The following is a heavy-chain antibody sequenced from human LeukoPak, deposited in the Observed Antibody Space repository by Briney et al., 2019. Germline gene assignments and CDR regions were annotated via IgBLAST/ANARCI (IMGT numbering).Heavy chain of an antibody. CDR2: ISDSGGST. Sequence: PGGSLRLSCSASGFPFSSYAMHWVRQAPGKGLEYVSAISDSGGSTYYADSVKGRFTISRDSSKNTLYPQMSSLRAEDTAVYFCVRGYSFGPYGMDVWGQGTTVTVSS. CDR3: VRGYSFGPYGMDV. J-gene: IGHJ6*02. CDR1: GFPFSSYA. V-gene: IGHV3-64D*09. D-gene: IGHD2-15*01.